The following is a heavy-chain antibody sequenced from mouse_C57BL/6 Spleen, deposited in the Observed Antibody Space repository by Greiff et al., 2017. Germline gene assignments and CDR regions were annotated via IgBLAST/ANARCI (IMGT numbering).Heavy chain of an antibody. CDR1: GYTFTSYW. J-gene: IGHJ3*01. D-gene: IGHD2-3*01. CDR2: IHPNSGST. V-gene: IGHV1-64*01. Sequence: QVQLQQPGAELVKPGASVKLSCKASGYTFTSYWMHWVKQRPGQGLEWIGMIHPNSGSTNYNEKFKSKATLTVDKSSSTAYMQLSSLTSEDSAVYYCARDYDGYSWFAYWGQGTLVTVSA. CDR3: ARDYDGYSWFAY.